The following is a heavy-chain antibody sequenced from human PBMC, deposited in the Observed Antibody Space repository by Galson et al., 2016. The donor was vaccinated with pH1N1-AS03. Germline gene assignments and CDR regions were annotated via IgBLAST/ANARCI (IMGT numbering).Heavy chain of an antibody. CDR1: GGSFTYYY. CDR3: AKYCRGTKCYGRFDP. CDR2: ISDSGTT. Sequence: ETLSLTCNVSGGSFTYYYWSWVRQPPGKGLEWIAYISDSGTTNYNPSLKSRVTISVDTSKNQFSLRLSSVTAADTAVYYCAKYCRGTKCYGRFDPWGQGTLVTVSS. D-gene: IGHD2-15*01. V-gene: IGHV4-59*01. J-gene: IGHJ5*02.